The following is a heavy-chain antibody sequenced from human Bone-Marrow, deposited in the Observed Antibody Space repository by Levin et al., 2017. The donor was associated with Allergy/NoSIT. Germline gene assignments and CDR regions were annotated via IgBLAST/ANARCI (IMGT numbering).Heavy chain of an antibody. CDR3: AHRNVYDGSTNHSRIYFDY. V-gene: IGHV3-23*01. CDR2: IRGSGANA. J-gene: IGHJ4*02. CDR1: GFTFSNYA. D-gene: IGHD2-8*01. Sequence: PGGSLRLSCAASGFTFSNYAMTWVRQAPGKGLEWVSAIRGSGANAYYADSVKGRFTVSRDNSKNTLYLQMSSLRAEDTAVDYCAHRNVYDGSTNHSRIYFDYWGQGTLVTVSS.